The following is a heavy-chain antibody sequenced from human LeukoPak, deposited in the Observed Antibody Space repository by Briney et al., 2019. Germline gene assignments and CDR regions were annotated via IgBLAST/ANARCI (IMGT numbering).Heavy chain of an antibody. Sequence: GGSLRLSCAASGFXFSGYSMNWVRQAPGKGLEWLSYISSGSSTIYYADSVKGRFTISRDNAKNSLFLQMSSLRDEDTAVYYCATGGFANWGQGTLVTVSS. CDR1: GFXFSGYS. CDR2: ISSGSSTI. D-gene: IGHD3-3*01. CDR3: ATGGFAN. J-gene: IGHJ4*02. V-gene: IGHV3-48*02.